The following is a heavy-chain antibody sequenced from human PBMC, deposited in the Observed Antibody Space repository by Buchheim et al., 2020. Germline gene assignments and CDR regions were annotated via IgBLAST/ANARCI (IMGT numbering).Heavy chain of an antibody. CDR3: AIRGEVFWYFDL. V-gene: IGHV3-21*02. CDR1: GFTITTYS. D-gene: IGHD3-10*01. J-gene: IGHJ2*01. CDR2: ITSSSDFI. Sequence: QLVESGGGLVKPGGSLRLSCAASGFTITTYSMNWVRQAPGKGLEWVSSITSSSDFISYADSVKGRFTTSRDNAKNSLYLQMNSLRAEDTAVYYCAIRGEVFWYFDLWGRGTL.